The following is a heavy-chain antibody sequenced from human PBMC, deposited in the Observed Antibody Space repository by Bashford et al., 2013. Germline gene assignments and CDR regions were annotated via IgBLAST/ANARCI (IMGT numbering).Heavy chain of an antibody. D-gene: IGHD4-23*01. V-gene: IGHV3-21*01. CDR1: GFTFSSYS. CDR2: ISSSSSYI. Sequence: GGSLRLSCAASGFTFSSYSMNWVRQAPGKGLEWVSSISSSSSYIYYADSVKGRFTISRDNAKNSLYLQMNSLRAEDTAVYYCARDHYGGNSGDYWGQGTLVTVSS. CDR3: ARDHYGGNSGDY. J-gene: IGHJ4*02.